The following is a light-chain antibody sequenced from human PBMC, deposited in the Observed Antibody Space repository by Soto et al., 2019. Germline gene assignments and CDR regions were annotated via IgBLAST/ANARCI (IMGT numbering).Light chain of an antibody. CDR1: QSVSVN. CDR2: GAS. Sequence: EVVLTQSPAILSLSPGERATLSCRAGQSVSVNFAWYQQKPGQAPRPLIYGASSRATGIPDRFSGSGSGTDFTLTISRLEPEDFAVYYCQQYGSSPGTFGQGTKVDIK. J-gene: IGKJ1*01. CDR3: QQYGSSPGT. V-gene: IGKV3-20*01.